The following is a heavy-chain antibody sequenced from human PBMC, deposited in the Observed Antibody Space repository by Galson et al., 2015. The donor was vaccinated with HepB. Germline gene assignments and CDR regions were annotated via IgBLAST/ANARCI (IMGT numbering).Heavy chain of an antibody. Sequence: SLRLSCAASGFSFVSHSMDWVRHSPGKGLEWLAYISPDGTKYYADSARGRFTISRDNVKKSMYLHMSSLRVEDTAVYYCARNPASYDYYNMDVWGQGTTVTVSS. CDR2: ISPDGTK. V-gene: IGHV3-48*01. CDR3: ARNPASYDYYNMDV. D-gene: IGHD2-21*01. CDR1: GFSFVSHS. J-gene: IGHJ6*02.